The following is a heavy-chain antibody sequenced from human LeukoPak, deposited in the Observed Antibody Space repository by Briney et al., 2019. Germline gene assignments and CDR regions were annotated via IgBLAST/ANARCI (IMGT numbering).Heavy chain of an antibody. V-gene: IGHV4-61*01. CDR1: GGSVSNSLYY. CDR3: ARVLRAASWRSYDY. J-gene: IGHJ4*02. Sequence: PSETLSLTCTVSGGSVSNSLYYWSWIRQPPGKGLEWIGYIYYNGDTNYNPSLKSRVIISIDTSSNQFSLRLNSMTVADTAVYYCARVLRAASWRSYDYWGQGSLVTVSS. D-gene: IGHD5-18*01. CDR2: IYYNGDT.